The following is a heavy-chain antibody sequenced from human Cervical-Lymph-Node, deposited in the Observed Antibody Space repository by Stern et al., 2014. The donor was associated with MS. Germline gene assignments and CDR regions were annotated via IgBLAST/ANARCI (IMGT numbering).Heavy chain of an antibody. V-gene: IGHV1-69*01. J-gene: IGHJ6*02. Sequence: VQLVQSGAEVKKPGSSVKVSCKASGGTFSSYAISWLRQAPGQGLEWMGGIIPIFGTANYAQKFQGRVTITADESTSTAYMELSSLRSEDTAVYYCARTYYDFWSGYYKYYYGLDVWGQGTTVTVSS. CDR2: IIPIFGTA. CDR1: GGTFSSYA. D-gene: IGHD3-3*01. CDR3: ARTYYDFWSGYYKYYYGLDV.